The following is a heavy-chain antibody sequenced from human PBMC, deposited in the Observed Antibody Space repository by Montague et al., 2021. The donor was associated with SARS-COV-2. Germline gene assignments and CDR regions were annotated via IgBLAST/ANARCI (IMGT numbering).Heavy chain of an antibody. J-gene: IGHJ3*02. CDR2: IRHNGGT. V-gene: IGHV4-34*01. Sequence: SETLSLTCAVYGESFTDFFWNWIRQTPEKGLEWIGEIRHNGGTHYNPSLKSRVTISVDTSKNQDSLKLSSVTAADTAVYYCASGQRFFDWPYDAFDIWAQGTMVIVSS. CDR1: GESFTDFF. D-gene: IGHD3-9*01. CDR3: ASGQRFFDWPYDAFDI.